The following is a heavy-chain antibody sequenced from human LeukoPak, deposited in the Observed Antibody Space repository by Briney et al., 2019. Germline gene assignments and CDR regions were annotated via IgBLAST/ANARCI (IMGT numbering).Heavy chain of an antibody. CDR2: ISYDGSNK. J-gene: IGHJ4*02. CDR3: ATPWYSYGYNY. V-gene: IGHV3-30*03. CDR1: GFTFSSYG. D-gene: IGHD5-18*01. Sequence: GGSLRLSCAASGFTFSSYGMHWVRQAPGKGLEWVAVISYDGSNKYYADSVKGRFTISRDNSKSTLYLQMNSLRAEDTAVYYCATPWYSYGYNYWGQGTLVTVSS.